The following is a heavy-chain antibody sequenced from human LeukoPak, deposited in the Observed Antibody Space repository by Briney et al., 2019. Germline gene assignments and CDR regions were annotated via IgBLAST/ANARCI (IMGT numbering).Heavy chain of an antibody. CDR1: RGTFSSYA. D-gene: IGHD3-9*01. Sequence: ASVKVSCKASRGTFSSYAISWVRQAPGQGLEWMGGIIPIFGTANYAQKFQGRVTITADESTSTAYMELSSLRSEDTAVSYCARGYYDILTGYRPPLWFDPWGQGTLVTVSS. CDR2: IIPIFGTA. J-gene: IGHJ5*02. V-gene: IGHV1-69*13. CDR3: ARGYYDILTGYRPPLWFDP.